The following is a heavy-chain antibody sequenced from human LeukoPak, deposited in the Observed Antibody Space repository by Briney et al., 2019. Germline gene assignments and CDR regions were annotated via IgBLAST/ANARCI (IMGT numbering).Heavy chain of an antibody. CDR3: AELGITMIGGV. J-gene: IGHJ6*04. V-gene: IGHV3-7*01. CDR1: GFSFSIYW. Sequence: GGSLRLSCAASGFSFSIYWMTWIRQAPGKGLEWVANINQDGSGEYYVDSVRGRFTISRDNAKNSLYLQMNSLRAEDTAVYYCAELGITMIGGVWGKGTTVTISS. D-gene: IGHD3-10*02. CDR2: INQDGSGE.